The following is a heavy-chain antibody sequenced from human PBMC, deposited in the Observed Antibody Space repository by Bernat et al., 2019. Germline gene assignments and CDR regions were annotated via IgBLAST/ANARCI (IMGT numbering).Heavy chain of an antibody. CDR1: GYTLTELS. Sequence: QVQLVQSGAEVKKPGASVKVSCKVSGYTLTELSMHWVRQAPGKGLEWMGGFDPEDGETIYAQKFQGRVTMTEDTSTDTAYKELSSLRSEDTAVYYCATDKKGLYYYGSGSYYKRGAFDIWGQGTMVTVSS. CDR2: FDPEDGET. CDR3: ATDKKGLYYYGSGSYYKRGAFDI. V-gene: IGHV1-24*01. D-gene: IGHD3-10*01. J-gene: IGHJ3*02.